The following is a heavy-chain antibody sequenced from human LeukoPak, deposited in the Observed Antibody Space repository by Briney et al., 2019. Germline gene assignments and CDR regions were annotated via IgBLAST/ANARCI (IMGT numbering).Heavy chain of an antibody. V-gene: IGHV3-23*01. Sequence: GGSLRLSCAVSGFTFSDYVMSWVCQTPGKGLEWVSGIGRSGSPTYFASSVKGRFTISRDNSKNTLYLQMNRLRAEDTALYFCVKDADDSGDFLFHAWGQGTLVTVSS. CDR3: VKDADDSGDFLFHA. CDR2: IGRSGSPT. J-gene: IGHJ5*02. D-gene: IGHD4-17*01. CDR1: GFTFSDYV.